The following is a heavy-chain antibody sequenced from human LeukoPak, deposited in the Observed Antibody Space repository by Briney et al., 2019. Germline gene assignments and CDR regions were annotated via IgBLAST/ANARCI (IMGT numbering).Heavy chain of an antibody. Sequence: GGSLRLSCKGSGYSFTSYWIGWVRQMPGKGLEWMGIIYPGDSDTRYSPSFQGQVTISADKSISTAYLQWSSLKASDTAMYYCARAAPSSATTAFDIWGQGTMVTVSS. J-gene: IGHJ3*02. CDR3: ARAAPSSATTAFDI. CDR1: GYSFTSYW. CDR2: IYPGDSDT. D-gene: IGHD6-25*01. V-gene: IGHV5-51*01.